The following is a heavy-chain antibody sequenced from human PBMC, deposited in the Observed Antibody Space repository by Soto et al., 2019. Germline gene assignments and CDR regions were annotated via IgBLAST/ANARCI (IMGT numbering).Heavy chain of an antibody. CDR1: GGSISSGDYY. J-gene: IGHJ6*02. CDR2: IYYSGST. D-gene: IGHD2-2*01. CDR3: ARDRRGTSPLYYYYYYGMDV. V-gene: IGHV4-30-4*01. Sequence: SETLSLTCTVSGGSISSGDYYWSWIRQPPGKGLEWIGYIYYSGSTYYNPSLKSRVTISVDTSKNQFSLKLSSVTAADTAVYYCARDRRGTSPLYYYYYYGMDVWGQGTTVTVYS.